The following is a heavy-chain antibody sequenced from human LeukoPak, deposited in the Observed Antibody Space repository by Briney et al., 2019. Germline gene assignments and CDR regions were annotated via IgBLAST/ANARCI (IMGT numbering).Heavy chain of an antibody. J-gene: IGHJ4*02. CDR3: AREKSDIVLMAMRGFDY. Sequence: GGSLRLSCAASGFTFSSYPMHWVRQAPGPGLDRAAVISYDGSNKYYTDSVKGRFTISRDNSKNALYLQMNSLRAEDTAVYYCAREKSDIVLMAMRGFDYWGQGTLVTVSS. CDR2: ISYDGSNK. D-gene: IGHD2-8*01. V-gene: IGHV3-30-3*01. CDR1: GFTFSSYP.